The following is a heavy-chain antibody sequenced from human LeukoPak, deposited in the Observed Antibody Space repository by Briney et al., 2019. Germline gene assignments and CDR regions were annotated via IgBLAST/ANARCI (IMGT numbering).Heavy chain of an antibody. CDR3: AKDTHIVVVTASTFDY. J-gene: IGHJ4*02. CDR1: GFTFSSYA. V-gene: IGHV3-23*01. D-gene: IGHD2-21*02. Sequence: GGSLRLSGAASGFTFSSYAMSWVPQAPGRGLEWVSAISGSGGSPYYAHSVKGRFTISRDNSKNTLYLQMNSLRGEDTAVYYCAKDTHIVVVTASTFDYWGQGTLVTVSS. CDR2: ISGSGGSP.